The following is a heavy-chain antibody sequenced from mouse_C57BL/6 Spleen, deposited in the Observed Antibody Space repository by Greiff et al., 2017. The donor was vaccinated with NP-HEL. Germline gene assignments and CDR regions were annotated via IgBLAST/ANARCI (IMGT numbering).Heavy chain of an antibody. D-gene: IGHD1-1*01. J-gene: IGHJ3*01. CDR1: GYTFTGYW. Sequence: VQLQQSGAELMKPGASVKLSCKATGYTFTGYWIEWVKQRPGHGLEWIGEILPGSGSTNYNEKFKGKATFTADTSSNTAYMQLSSLTTEDSAIYYGARPYYYGSSGPAWFAYWGQGTLVTVSA. V-gene: IGHV1-9*01. CDR3: ARPYYYGSSGPAWFAY. CDR2: ILPGSGST.